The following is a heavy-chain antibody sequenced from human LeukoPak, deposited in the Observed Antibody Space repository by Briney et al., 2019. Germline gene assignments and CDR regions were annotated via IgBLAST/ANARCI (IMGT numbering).Heavy chain of an antibody. CDR1: GGSFSGYY. D-gene: IGHD3-22*01. Sequence: PPETLSLTCAVYGGSFSGYYWSWIRQPPGKGLEWIGEINHSGSTNYNPSLKSRVTISVDTSKNQFSLKLSSVTAADTAVYYCARGRYYYDSSGYFGRVFDYWGQGTLVTVSS. V-gene: IGHV4-34*01. CDR3: ARGRYYYDSSGYFGRVFDY. J-gene: IGHJ4*02. CDR2: INHSGST.